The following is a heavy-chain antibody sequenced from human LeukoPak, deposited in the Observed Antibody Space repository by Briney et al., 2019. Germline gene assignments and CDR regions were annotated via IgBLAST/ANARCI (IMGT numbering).Heavy chain of an antibody. Sequence: PGGSLRLSCAASGFPFSSYAMRWVRQAPGKGLEWVSAISGSGGSTYYADSVKGRFTISRDNSKNTLYLQMNSLRAEDTAVYYCAKGPIGWFGELSRFLDYWGQGTLVTVSS. CDR2: ISGSGGST. CDR1: GFPFSSYA. D-gene: IGHD3-10*01. V-gene: IGHV3-23*01. J-gene: IGHJ4*02. CDR3: AKGPIGWFGELSRFLDY.